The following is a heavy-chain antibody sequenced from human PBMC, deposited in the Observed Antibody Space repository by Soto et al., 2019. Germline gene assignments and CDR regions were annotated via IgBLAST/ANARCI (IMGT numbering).Heavy chain of an antibody. CDR2: IYYSGST. CDR1: GGSISSYY. Sequence: LSLTCTVSGGSISSYYWSWIRQPPGKGLEWIGYIYYSGSTNYNPSLKSRVTISVDTSKNQFSLKLSSVTAADTAVYYCAGYSSSWGGFDYWGQGTLVTVSS. V-gene: IGHV4-59*01. J-gene: IGHJ4*02. CDR3: AGYSSSWGGFDY. D-gene: IGHD6-13*01.